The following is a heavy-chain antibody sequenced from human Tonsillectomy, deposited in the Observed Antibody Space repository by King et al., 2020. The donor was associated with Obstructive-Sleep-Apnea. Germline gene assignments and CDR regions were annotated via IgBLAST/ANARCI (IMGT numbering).Heavy chain of an antibody. CDR2: IKQDGSEK. D-gene: IGHD3-3*01. CDR3: ARDPTYYDFWSGYYRDGYDY. CDR1: GFTFSSYW. V-gene: IGHV3-7*03. J-gene: IGHJ4*02. Sequence: VQLVESGGGLVQPGGSLRLSCAASGFTFSSYWMSWVRQAPGKGLEWVANIKQDGSEKYYVDSVKGRFTISRDNAKNSLYLQMNSLRAEDTAVYYCARDPTYYDFWSGYYRDGYDYWGQGTLVTVSS.